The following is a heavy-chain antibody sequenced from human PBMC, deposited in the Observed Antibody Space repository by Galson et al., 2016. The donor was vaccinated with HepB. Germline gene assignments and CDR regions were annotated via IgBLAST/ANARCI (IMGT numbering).Heavy chain of an antibody. Sequence: SLRLSCAASGFTFSDHYMEWVRQAPGKGLEWVARSRNKARRYTTDYAASVKGRFAISRDDSKKSLYLQMNSLKTEDTAVYYCAREYIGGFDPWGQGTLVSVSS. CDR2: SRNKARRYTT. V-gene: IGHV3-72*01. J-gene: IGHJ5*02. CDR3: AREYIGGFDP. D-gene: IGHD3-16*01. CDR1: GFTFSDHY.